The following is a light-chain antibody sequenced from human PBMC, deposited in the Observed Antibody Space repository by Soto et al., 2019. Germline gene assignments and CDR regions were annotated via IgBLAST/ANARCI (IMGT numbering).Light chain of an antibody. CDR2: HAS. Sequence: DIQMTQSPSTLSASVGDRVTVTCRASRSISTWLAWYQQKPGNAPKLLLHHASILESGVPSRFSGSGSGTEFTLPIRSLQPDDFATYYCQQYHFFWTFGQGTKVEIK. CDR1: RSISTW. V-gene: IGKV1-5*01. J-gene: IGKJ1*01. CDR3: QQYHFFWT.